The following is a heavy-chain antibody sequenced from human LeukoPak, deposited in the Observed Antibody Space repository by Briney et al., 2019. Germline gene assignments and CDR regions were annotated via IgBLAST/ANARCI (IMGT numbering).Heavy chain of an antibody. CDR3: AKDTLLRYFGWSSDY. CDR2: ISDSGYST. CDR1: GFTFSYYA. Sequence: GGSLRLSCAASGFTFSYYAMSWVRQAPGKGLEWVSAISDSGYSTYSADSVKGRFTISRDNSKNTLYLQMNSLRAEDTAVYYCAKDTLLRYFGWSSDYWGQGTLVTVSS. V-gene: IGHV3-23*01. J-gene: IGHJ4*02. D-gene: IGHD3-9*01.